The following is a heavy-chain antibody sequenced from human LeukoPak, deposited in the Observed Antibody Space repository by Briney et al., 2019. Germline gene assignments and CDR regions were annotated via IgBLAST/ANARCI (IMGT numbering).Heavy chain of an antibody. D-gene: IGHD4-23*01. CDR2: INHSGST. V-gene: IGHV4-34*01. Sequence: SETLSLTCAVYGGSFSGYYWSWIRQPPGKGLEWIGEINHSGSTNYNPSLKSRVTISVDTSKDQFSLKLSSVTAADTAVYYCARGRDAVVTLGPNWFDPWGQGTPVTVSS. CDR3: ARGRDAVVTLGPNWFDP. CDR1: GGSFSGYY. J-gene: IGHJ5*02.